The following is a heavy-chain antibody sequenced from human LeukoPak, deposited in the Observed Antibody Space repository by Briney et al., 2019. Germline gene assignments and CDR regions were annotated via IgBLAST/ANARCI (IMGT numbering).Heavy chain of an antibody. CDR1: GGSISSYY. D-gene: IGHD1-26*01. J-gene: IGHJ4*02. V-gene: IGHV4-59*01. CDR3: ARAYGLRWEFDY. Sequence: SETLSLTCTVSGGSISSYYWSWLRQPPGKGLEWIGYIYYSGSTNYNPSLKSRVTISVDTSKNQFSLKLSSVTAADTAVYYCARAYGLRWEFDYWGQGTLVTVSS. CDR2: IYYSGST.